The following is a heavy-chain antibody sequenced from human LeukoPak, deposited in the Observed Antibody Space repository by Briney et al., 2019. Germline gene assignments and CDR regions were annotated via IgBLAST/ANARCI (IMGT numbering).Heavy chain of an antibody. D-gene: IGHD6-19*01. CDR1: GFTFSSYE. CDR3: ARAQGGYSSGWYPDAFDI. Sequence: GGSLRLSCAASGFTFSSYEMNWVRQAPGEGLEWVSYISSSGSTIYYADSVKGRFTISRDNAKNSLYLQMNSLRAEDTAVYYCARAQGGYSSGWYPDAFDIWGQGTMVTVSS. CDR2: ISSSGSTI. V-gene: IGHV3-48*03. J-gene: IGHJ3*02.